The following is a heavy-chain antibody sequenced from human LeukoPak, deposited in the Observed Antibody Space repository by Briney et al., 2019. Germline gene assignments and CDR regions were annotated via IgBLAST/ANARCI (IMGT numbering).Heavy chain of an antibody. V-gene: IGHV4-34*01. D-gene: IGHD3-22*01. CDR2: INHSGST. CDR1: GGSFSGYY. J-gene: IGHJ5*02. Sequence: PSETLSLTCAVYGGSFSGYYWSWIRQPPGKGLEWIGEINHSGSTNYNPSLKSRVTISVDTSKNQFSLKLSSVTAADTAVYYCARRMSTGGGHYSTTGGFDPWGQGTLVTVSS. CDR3: ARRMSTGGGHYSTTGGFDP.